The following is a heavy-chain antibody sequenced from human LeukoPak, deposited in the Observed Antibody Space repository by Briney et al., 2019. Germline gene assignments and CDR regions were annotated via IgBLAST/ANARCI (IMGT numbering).Heavy chain of an antibody. CDR3: VCYDFWSGYYGSIDY. D-gene: IGHD3-3*01. J-gene: IGHJ4*02. Sequence: PGGSLRLYCAASGFTFSSYAMSWVRQAPGKGLEWVSAISGSGGSTYYADSVKGRFTISRDNSKNTLYLQMNSLRAEDTAVYYCVCYDFWSGYYGSIDYWGQGTLVTVSS. CDR2: ISGSGGST. V-gene: IGHV3-23*01. CDR1: GFTFSSYA.